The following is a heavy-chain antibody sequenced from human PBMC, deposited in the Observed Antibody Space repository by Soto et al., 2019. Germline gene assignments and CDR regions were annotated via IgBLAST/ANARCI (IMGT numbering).Heavy chain of an antibody. J-gene: IGHJ5*02. D-gene: IGHD4-17*01. CDR2: IYHSGST. CDR3: ARKVYGDYASVWFDP. CDR1: VGSISSCGYS. Sequence: PSETLSLPCAVSVGSISSCGYSWSWIWHPPGKGLEWIGYIYHSGSTYYNPSLKSRVTISVDRSKNQFSLKLSSVTAADTAVYYCARKVYGDYASVWFDPWGQGTLVTVSS. V-gene: IGHV4-30-2*01.